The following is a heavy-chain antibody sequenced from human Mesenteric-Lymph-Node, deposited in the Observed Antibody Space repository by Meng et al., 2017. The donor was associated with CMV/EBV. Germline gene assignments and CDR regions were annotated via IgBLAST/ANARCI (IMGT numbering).Heavy chain of an antibody. CDR1: YSFTSYW. CDR2: IDPSDSYT. J-gene: IGHJ5*02. CDR3: ARQKKPSIAVAAGWFDP. V-gene: IGHV5-10-1*01. D-gene: IGHD6-19*01. Sequence: YSFTSYWISWVRQMPGKGLEWMGRIDPSDSYTNYSPSFQGHVTISADKSISTAYLQWSSLKASDTAMYYCARQKKPSIAVAAGWFDPWGQGTLVTVSS.